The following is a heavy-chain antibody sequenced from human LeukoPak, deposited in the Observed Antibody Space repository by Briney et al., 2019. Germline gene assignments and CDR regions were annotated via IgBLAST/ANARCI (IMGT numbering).Heavy chain of an antibody. V-gene: IGHV4-59*01. J-gene: IGHJ4*02. D-gene: IGHD6-13*01. Sequence: SETLSLTCAVYGGSFSGYYWSWIRQPPGKGLEWIGYIYYSGSTNYNPSLKSRVTISVDTSKNQFSLKLTSVTAADTAVYYCARAISWYGYFDYWGQGTLVTVSS. CDR3: ARAISWYGYFDY. CDR2: IYYSGST. CDR1: GGSFSGYY.